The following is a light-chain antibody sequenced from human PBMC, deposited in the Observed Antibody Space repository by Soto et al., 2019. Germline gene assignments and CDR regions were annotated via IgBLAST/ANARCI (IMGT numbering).Light chain of an antibody. CDR2: DAS. J-gene: IGKJ2*01. CDR1: QSVKNH. CDR3: HQYEKWYT. V-gene: IGKV3-15*01. Sequence: EVVMTQSPATLSLSPGERATLSCRASQSVKNHLAWYQQKPGQAPRLLISDASTRATGVPARFTGSGSGTEFTLTISSLQSEDSAVYFCHQYEKWYTFGLGTKLEIK.